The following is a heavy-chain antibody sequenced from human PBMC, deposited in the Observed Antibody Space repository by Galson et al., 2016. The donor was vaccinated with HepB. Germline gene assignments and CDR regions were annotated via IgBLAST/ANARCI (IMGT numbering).Heavy chain of an antibody. CDR3: VKDTGAVMVADSTDAFDI. CDR2: DSMDGRRK. CDR1: GFLFRSYG. Sequence: LRLSCAGSGFLFRSYGMHWVRQAPGKGLEWVAADSMDGRRKFYSDSVKGRFTISRDNSKNTLYLQMNSLRVEDTAVYYCVKDTGAVMVADSTDAFDIWGQGTMVTVSS. D-gene: IGHD2-15*01. V-gene: IGHV3-30*18. J-gene: IGHJ3*02.